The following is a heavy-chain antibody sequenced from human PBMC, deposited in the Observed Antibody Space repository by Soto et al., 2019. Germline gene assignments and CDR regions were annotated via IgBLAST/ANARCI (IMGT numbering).Heavy chain of an antibody. CDR3: ARSSPHYDFSSGYSVFGY. J-gene: IGHJ4*02. Sequence: PGGCMRLSCAACGFTFSSYSMNWVCQAPGKGLEWVSYISSSSSTIYYADSVKGRFTISRDNAKNSLYLQMNSLRDEDTAVYYCARSSPHYDFSSGYSVFGYWGQGTLGTVSS. CDR1: GFTFSSYS. V-gene: IGHV3-48*02. CDR2: ISSSSSTI. D-gene: IGHD3-3*01.